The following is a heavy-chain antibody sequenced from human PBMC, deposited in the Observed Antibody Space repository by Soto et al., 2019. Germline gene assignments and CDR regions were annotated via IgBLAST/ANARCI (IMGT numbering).Heavy chain of an antibody. D-gene: IGHD3-3*01. J-gene: IGHJ3*02. V-gene: IGHV1-46*01. Sequence: GASVKVSCKASGYTFTSYYMHWVRQAPGQGLEWMGIINPSGGSTSYAQKFQGRVTMTRDTSISTAYMELSRLRSDDTAVYYCARDARNDFWSGYYLTSEGDAFDIWGQGTMVTVSS. CDR2: INPSGGST. CDR1: GYTFTSYY. CDR3: ARDARNDFWSGYYLTSEGDAFDI.